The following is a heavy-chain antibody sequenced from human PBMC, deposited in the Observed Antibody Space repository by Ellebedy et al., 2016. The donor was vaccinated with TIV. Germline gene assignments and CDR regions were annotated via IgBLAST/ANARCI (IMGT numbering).Heavy chain of an antibody. J-gene: IGHJ5*02. Sequence: MPSETLSLPCTVSGGSISSYYWSWTRQPPGKGLEWIGYFYYSGSSKYNPSLKSRVTLSVDTSKNQFSLKLSSVTAADTAVYYCARVNYYDSRGYYYLSSWFDPWGQGTLVTVSS. V-gene: IGHV4-59*12. CDR3: ARVNYYDSRGYYYLSSWFDP. D-gene: IGHD3-22*01. CDR2: FYYSGSS. CDR1: GGSISSYY.